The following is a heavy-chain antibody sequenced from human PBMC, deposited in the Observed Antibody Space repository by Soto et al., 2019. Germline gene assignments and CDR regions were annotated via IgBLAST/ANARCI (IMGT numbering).Heavy chain of an antibody. CDR1: GFTFSSYG. CDR2: IWSDGSNK. CDR3: ARYYYDSSGYYPL. V-gene: IGHV3-33*01. J-gene: IGHJ4*02. D-gene: IGHD3-22*01. Sequence: QVQLVESGGGVVQPGRSLRLSCAASGFTFSSYGMHWVRQAPGKGLEWVAVIWSDGSNKYYADSVKGRFTISRDNSKNPLYLQMNSLRAEDRAVYYCARYYYDSSGYYPLWGQGTLVTVSS.